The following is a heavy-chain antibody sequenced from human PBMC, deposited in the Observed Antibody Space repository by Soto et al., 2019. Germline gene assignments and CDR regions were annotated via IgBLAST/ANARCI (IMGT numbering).Heavy chain of an antibody. V-gene: IGHV4-59*08. CDR1: GGSISSYY. J-gene: IGHJ2*01. Sequence: QVQLQESGPGLVKPSETLSLTCTVSGGSISSYYWSWIRQPPVKGLEWIGYIYYSGSTNYNPSLRSGVTISVDTSKNQFSLKLSSVTAADTAVYYCARRLDILTGYRYWYFDLWGRGTLVTVSS. CDR3: ARRLDILTGYRYWYFDL. CDR2: IYYSGST. D-gene: IGHD3-9*01.